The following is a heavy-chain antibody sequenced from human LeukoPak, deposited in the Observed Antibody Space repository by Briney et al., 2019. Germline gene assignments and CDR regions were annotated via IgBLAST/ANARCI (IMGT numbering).Heavy chain of an antibody. CDR1: GGSFSGYY. Sequence: SETLTLTCAVYGGSFSGYYWSWIRQPPGKGLEWIGEINHSGSTNYNPSLKSRVTISVDTSKNQFSLKLSSVTAADTAVYYCARGVLYGDYGEYWGQGTLVTVSS. D-gene: IGHD4-17*01. J-gene: IGHJ4*02. CDR2: INHSGST. CDR3: ARGVLYGDYGEY. V-gene: IGHV4-34*01.